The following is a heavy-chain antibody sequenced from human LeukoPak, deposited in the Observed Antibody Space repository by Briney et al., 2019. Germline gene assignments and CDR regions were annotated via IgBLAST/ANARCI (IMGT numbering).Heavy chain of an antibody. CDR2: ISDDESIT. V-gene: IGHV3-74*03. CDR1: GFTFSRDW. D-gene: IGHD5/OR15-5a*01. Sequence: GVSLRLSCAASGFTFSRDWMLWLRHAPGKGLVWVSRISDDESITTYAHSVQGRFTISRDNAKSTVHLQMNSLRVEDTAVYFCVRRYYEYNVYDRHFDFWGQGILVTVSS. CDR3: VRRYYEYNVYDRHFDF. J-gene: IGHJ4*02.